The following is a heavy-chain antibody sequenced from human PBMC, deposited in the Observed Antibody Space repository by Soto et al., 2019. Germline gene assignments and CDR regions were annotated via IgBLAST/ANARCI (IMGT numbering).Heavy chain of an antibody. CDR2: ISSTATYT. CDR3: ARARLVVEGRFDC. Sequence: PGGSLRLSCAVSGFSFSDYYMNWIRQAPGKGLEWLSYISSTATYTNYADSVRGRFTISRDSAKNSLYLDMNGLRAEDTAVYYCARARLVVEGRFDCGGQGTPLTVSS. V-gene: IGHV3-11*06. J-gene: IGHJ4*02. D-gene: IGHD3-22*01. CDR1: GFSFSDYY.